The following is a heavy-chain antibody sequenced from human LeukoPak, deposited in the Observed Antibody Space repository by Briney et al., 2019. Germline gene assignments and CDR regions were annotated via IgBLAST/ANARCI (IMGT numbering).Heavy chain of an antibody. CDR3: ARDNRGSGAFDYTYYFDN. V-gene: IGHV4-30-2*01. D-gene: IGHD5-12*01. CDR2: IYHSGST. CDR1: GGSIRSGGYY. Sequence: SETLSLTCTVSGGSIRSGGYYWSWIRQPPGKGLEWIGYIYHSGSTYYNPSLKSRVTISVDRSKNQFSLKLSSVTAADTAVYYCARDNRGSGAFDYTYYFDNWGQGTLVTVSS. J-gene: IGHJ4*02.